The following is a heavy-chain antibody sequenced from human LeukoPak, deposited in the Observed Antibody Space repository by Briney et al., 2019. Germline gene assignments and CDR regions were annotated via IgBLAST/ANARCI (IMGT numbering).Heavy chain of an antibody. CDR3: ARDQRGYWYFDL. CDR1: GFTFSSYS. J-gene: IGHJ2*01. CDR2: ISSGSSYI. Sequence: GGSLRLSCAASGFTFSSYSMNWVRQAPGKGLEWVSSISSGSSYIYYADSVRGRFTISRDNAKNSLYLQMNSLRAEDTAVYYCARDQRGYWYFDLRGRGTLATVSS. V-gene: IGHV3-21*01.